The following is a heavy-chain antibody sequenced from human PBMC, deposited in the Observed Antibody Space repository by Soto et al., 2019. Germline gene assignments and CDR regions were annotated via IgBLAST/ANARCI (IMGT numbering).Heavy chain of an antibody. J-gene: IGHJ6*02. CDR2: INHSGST. V-gene: IGHV4-34*01. CDR3: ARHRVKPLYSSSWYPYYYYYYGMDV. D-gene: IGHD6-13*01. CDR1: GGSFSCYY. Sequence: SETLSLTCAVYGGSFSCYYWSWIRQPPGKGLEWIGEINHSGSTNYNPSLKSRVTISVDTSKNQFSLKLSSVTAADTAVYYCARHRVKPLYSSSWYPYYYYYYGMDVWGQGTTVTVSS.